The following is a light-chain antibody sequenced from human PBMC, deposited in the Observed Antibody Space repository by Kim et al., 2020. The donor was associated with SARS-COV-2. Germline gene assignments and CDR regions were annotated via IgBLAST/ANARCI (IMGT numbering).Light chain of an antibody. CDR2: TTN. J-gene: IGLJ2*01. V-gene: IGLV1-44*01. CDR1: RSNIGSNI. CDR3: TSWDDSLKGVL. Sequence: QSVLTQPPSVSGTPGQRVTISCSGSRSNIGSNIVNWYQQLPGTAPKLLIHTTNERPSGVPDRISGSRSGTSASLAISGRQSDDEADYYCTSWDDSLKGVLFGGGTQLTVL.